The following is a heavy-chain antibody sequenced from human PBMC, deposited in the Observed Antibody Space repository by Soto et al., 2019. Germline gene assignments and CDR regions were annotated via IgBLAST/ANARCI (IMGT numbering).Heavy chain of an antibody. Sequence: PGGSLRLSCAASGFTFSSYSMNWVRQAPGKGLEWVSYISSSSSTIYYADSVKGRFTISRDNAKNSLYLQMNSLRAEDTAVYYCARDWSVDTDYYYMDVWGKGTTVTVSS. J-gene: IGHJ6*03. CDR3: ARDWSVDTDYYYMDV. CDR2: ISSSSSTI. D-gene: IGHD3-3*01. V-gene: IGHV3-48*01. CDR1: GFTFSSYS.